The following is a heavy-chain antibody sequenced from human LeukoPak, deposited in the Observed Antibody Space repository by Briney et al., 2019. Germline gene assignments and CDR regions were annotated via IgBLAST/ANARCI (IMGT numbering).Heavy chain of an antibody. CDR2: IYSGGTT. V-gene: IGHV3-53*05. CDR3: ARGQRAHVEWSSYMDV. D-gene: IGHD3-3*01. J-gene: IGHJ6*03. Sequence: GGSLRLSCAVSGFTVSGNYMSWVRQAPGKGLEWVSLIYSGGTTYYADSVKGRFTISRDNSKNTLYLQMNSLRTDDTAVYYCARGQRAHVEWSSYMDVWGKGTTVTVSS. CDR1: GFTVSGNY.